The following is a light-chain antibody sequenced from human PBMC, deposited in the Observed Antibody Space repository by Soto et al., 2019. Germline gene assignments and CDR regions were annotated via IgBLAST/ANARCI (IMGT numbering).Light chain of an antibody. CDR3: CSYAGSSTFVYV. CDR2: EVD. Sequence: QSVLTQPASVSGSPGQSITISCTGTSSDVGFYNYVSWYQQQHPGTAPKLMIDEVDNRPSGVSIRFSGSKSGNTASLTISGLQAEDEADYYCCSYAGSSTFVYVFGTGTKVSVL. CDR1: SSDVGFYNY. J-gene: IGLJ1*01. V-gene: IGLV2-23*02.